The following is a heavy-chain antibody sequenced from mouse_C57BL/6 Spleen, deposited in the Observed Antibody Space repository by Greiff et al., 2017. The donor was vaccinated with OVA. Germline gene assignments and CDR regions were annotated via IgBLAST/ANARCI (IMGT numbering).Heavy chain of an antibody. CDR3: TRGDDYDWYFDV. CDR2: IYPGNSDT. D-gene: IGHD2-4*01. Sequence: VQLQQSGTVLARPGASVKMSCKTSGYTFTSYWMHWVKQRPGQGLEWIGAIYPGNSDTSYNQKFKGKAKLTAVTSASTAYMELSSLTKEDSAVYYCTRGDDYDWYFDVWGTGTTVTVSS. CDR1: GYTFTSYW. V-gene: IGHV1-5*01. J-gene: IGHJ1*03.